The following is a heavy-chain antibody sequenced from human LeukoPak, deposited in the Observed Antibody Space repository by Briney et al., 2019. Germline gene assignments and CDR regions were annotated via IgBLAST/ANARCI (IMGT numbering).Heavy chain of an antibody. Sequence: ASVKVSCKVSGYTLTELSMHWVRQAPGKGLEWMGGFDPEDGETIYAQKFQGRVTMTRDTSISTAYMELSRLRSDDTAVYYCASGTGIVLRFLEWLLRSWGQGTLVTVSS. CDR2: FDPEDGET. D-gene: IGHD3-3*01. CDR3: ASGTGIVLRFLEWLLRS. CDR1: GYTLTELS. J-gene: IGHJ5*02. V-gene: IGHV1-24*01.